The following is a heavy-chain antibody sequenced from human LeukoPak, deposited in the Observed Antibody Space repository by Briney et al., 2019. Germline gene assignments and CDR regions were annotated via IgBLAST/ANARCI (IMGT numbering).Heavy chain of an antibody. D-gene: IGHD3-10*01. V-gene: IGHV4-59*01. Sequence: SETLSLTCTVSGGSISRYYSSWIRQPPGKGLEWIGYIYYSGSTNYNPSLKSRVTISVDTSKNQFSLKLSSVTAADTAVYYCARYGSGSGAFDIWGQGTMVTVSS. CDR2: IYYSGST. CDR1: GGSISRYY. CDR3: ARYGSGSGAFDI. J-gene: IGHJ3*02.